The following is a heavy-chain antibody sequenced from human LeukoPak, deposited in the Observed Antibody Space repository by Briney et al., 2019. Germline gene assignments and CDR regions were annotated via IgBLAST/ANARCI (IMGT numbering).Heavy chain of an antibody. V-gene: IGHV3-53*01. CDR3: AKVYSARTYAFDM. J-gene: IGHJ3*02. CDR1: GFSVGSYD. CDR2: IYRRGDT. Sequence: PGGSLRLSCAASGFSVGSYDLNWVRQAPGKGLEWVSVIYRRGDTDYADSVKGRFSVSRDSYGNTLYLQMSSLRGEDTAVYYCAKVYSARTYAFDMWGQGTVVSVSA. D-gene: IGHD6-6*01.